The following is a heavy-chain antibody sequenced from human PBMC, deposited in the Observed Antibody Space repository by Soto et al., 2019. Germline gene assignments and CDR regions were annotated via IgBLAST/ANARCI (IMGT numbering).Heavy chain of an antibody. CDR3: ARVNGYSYGLVRSLGQYNWFDP. J-gene: IGHJ5*02. D-gene: IGHD5-18*01. CDR2: INPNSGGT. V-gene: IGHV1-2*02. Sequence: ASVKVSCKASGYTFTGYYMHWVRQAPGQGLEWMGWINPNSGGTNYAQKFQGRVTMTRDTSISTAYMELSRLRSDDTAVYYCARVNGYSYGLVRSLGQYNWFDPWGQGTPVTVSS. CDR1: GYTFTGYY.